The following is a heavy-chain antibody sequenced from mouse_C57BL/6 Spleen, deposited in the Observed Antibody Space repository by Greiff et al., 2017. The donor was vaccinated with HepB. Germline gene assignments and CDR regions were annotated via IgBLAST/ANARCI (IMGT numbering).Heavy chain of an antibody. V-gene: IGHV14-1*01. J-gene: IGHJ1*03. Sequence: EVQLQQSGAELVRPGASVKLSCTASGFNIKDYYMHWVKQRPEQGLEWIGRIDPEDGDTEYAPKFQGKATMTADTSSNTAYLQLSSLTSEDTAVYYCTTIPTTVDWDFDVWGTGTTGTVSS. CDR1: GFNIKDYY. CDR2: IDPEDGDT. CDR3: TTIPTTVDWDFDV. D-gene: IGHD1-3*01.